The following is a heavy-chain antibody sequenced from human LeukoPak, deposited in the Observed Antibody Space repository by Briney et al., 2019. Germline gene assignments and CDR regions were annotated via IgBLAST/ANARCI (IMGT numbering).Heavy chain of an antibody. CDR2: INHSGST. D-gene: IGHD2-2*01. CDR1: GGSFSGYY. Sequence: SETLSLTRAVYGGSFSGYYWSWIRQPPGKGLEWIGEINHSGSTNYNPSLKSRVTISVDTSKNQFSLKLSSVTAADTAVYYCARGRYCSSTSCYRFRFDPWGQGTLVTVSS. J-gene: IGHJ5*02. V-gene: IGHV4-34*01. CDR3: ARGRYCSSTSCYRFRFDP.